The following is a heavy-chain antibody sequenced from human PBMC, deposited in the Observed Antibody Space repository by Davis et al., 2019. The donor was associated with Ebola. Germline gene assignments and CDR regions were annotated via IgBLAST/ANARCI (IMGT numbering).Heavy chain of an antibody. CDR3: AGPLPYCSSTSCPGHY. J-gene: IGHJ4*02. D-gene: IGHD2-2*01. V-gene: IGHV4-34*01. CDR2: INHSGST. CDR1: GGSFSGYY. Sequence: SETLSLTCAVYGGSFSGYYWSWIRQPPGKGLEWIGEINHSGSTNYNPSLKSRVTISVDTSKNQFSLKLSSVTAADTAVYYCAGPLPYCSSTSCPGHYWGQGTLVTVSS.